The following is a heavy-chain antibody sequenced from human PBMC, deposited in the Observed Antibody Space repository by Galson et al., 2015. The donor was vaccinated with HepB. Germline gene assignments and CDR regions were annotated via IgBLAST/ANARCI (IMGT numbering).Heavy chain of an antibody. CDR1: GFTFSSYA. D-gene: IGHD2-15*01. CDR3: ARSPYCSGGSCYSGYYYGMDV. Sequence: SLRLSCAASGFTFSSYAMHWVRQAPGKGLEWVAVIWYDGSNKYYADSVKGRFTISRDNSKNTLYLQMNSLRAEDMAVYYCARSPYCSGGSCYSGYYYGMDVWGQGTTVTVSS. J-gene: IGHJ6*02. V-gene: IGHV3-33*08. CDR2: IWYDGSNK.